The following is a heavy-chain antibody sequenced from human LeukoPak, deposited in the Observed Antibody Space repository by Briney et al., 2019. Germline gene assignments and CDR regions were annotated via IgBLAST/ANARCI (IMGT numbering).Heavy chain of an antibody. V-gene: IGHV3-30*18. CDR2: ISPDGNKE. Sequence: GGSLRLSCAASGFTFSIFGIHWVRQAPGKGLEWVAAISPDGNKEYYTESVKGRFTVSRDNSNNMIYLQMNSLRGEASAVYYCAKVNNYDDYWGQGTLVTVSS. J-gene: IGHJ4*02. CDR3: AKVNNYDDY. CDR1: GFTFSIFG. D-gene: IGHD1/OR15-1a*01.